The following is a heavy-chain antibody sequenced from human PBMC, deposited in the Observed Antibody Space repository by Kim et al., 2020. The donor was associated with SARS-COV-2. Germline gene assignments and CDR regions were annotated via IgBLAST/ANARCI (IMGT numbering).Heavy chain of an antibody. Sequence: GESLKISCKGSGYSFTSYWIRWVRQMPGKGLEWMGRIDPSDSYTNYSPSFQGHVTISADKSISTAYLQWSSLKASDTAMYYCARRSVWASSGYSYDYWGQGALVTVSS. CDR1: GYSFTSYW. CDR2: IDPSDSYT. V-gene: IGHV5-10-1*01. D-gene: IGHD5-18*01. CDR3: ARRSVWASSGYSYDY. J-gene: IGHJ4*02.